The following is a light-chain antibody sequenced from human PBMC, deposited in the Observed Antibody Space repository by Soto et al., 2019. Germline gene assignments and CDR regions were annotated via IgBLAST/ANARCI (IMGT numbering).Light chain of an antibody. CDR2: GAS. CDR3: QQHGSYPRT. Sequence: EILMTQSPATLSVSPGERATLSCRASQSISSNLAWYQQKPGKAPKLLIYGASTRTSGIPPRFSGSGSGTEFTLTISRLEPEDFAAYYCQQHGSYPRTFGQGAKVDIK. V-gene: IGKV3-15*01. CDR1: QSISSN. J-gene: IGKJ1*01.